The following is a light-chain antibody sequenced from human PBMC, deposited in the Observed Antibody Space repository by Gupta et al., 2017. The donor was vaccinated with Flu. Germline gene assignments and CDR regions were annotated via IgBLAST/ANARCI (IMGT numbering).Light chain of an antibody. CDR1: QSIGTW. J-gene: IGKJ2*02. Sequence: DIQMTQSPSTLSASVGDRVTITCRASQSIGTWLAWYQQRPGKAPKLLIYEASTLESGVRSRFSGSRSGTEFTLTISSLQPDDFATYYCQQYNTLCTFGQGTKLEIK. CDR2: EAS. CDR3: QQYNTLCT. V-gene: IGKV1-5*03.